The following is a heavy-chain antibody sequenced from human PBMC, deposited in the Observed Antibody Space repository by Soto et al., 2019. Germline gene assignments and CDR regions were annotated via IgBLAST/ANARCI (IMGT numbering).Heavy chain of an antibody. J-gene: IGHJ4*02. CDR2: INPSGGST. CDR3: ARESFGDYVWGSYRAFDY. V-gene: IGHV1-46*01. Sequence: ASVKVSCKASGYTFTSYYMHWVRQAPGQGLEWMGIINPSGGSTSYAQKFQGRVTMTRDTSTSTVYMELSSLRSEDTAAYYCARESFGDYVWGSYRAFDYWGQGTLVTVSS. D-gene: IGHD3-16*02. CDR1: GYTFTSYY.